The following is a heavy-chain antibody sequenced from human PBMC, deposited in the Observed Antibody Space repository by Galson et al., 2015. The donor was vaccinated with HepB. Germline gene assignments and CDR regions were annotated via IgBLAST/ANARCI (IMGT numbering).Heavy chain of an antibody. Sequence: SLRLSCAASGFTFSSYAMHWVRQAPGKGLEWVAVISYDGSNKYYADSVKGRFTISRDNSKNTLYLQMNSLRAEDTAVYYCARGRVALLDAFDIWGQGTMATVSS. CDR3: ARGRVALLDAFDI. CDR1: GFTFSSYA. V-gene: IGHV3-30-3*01. D-gene: IGHD2-15*01. J-gene: IGHJ3*02. CDR2: ISYDGSNK.